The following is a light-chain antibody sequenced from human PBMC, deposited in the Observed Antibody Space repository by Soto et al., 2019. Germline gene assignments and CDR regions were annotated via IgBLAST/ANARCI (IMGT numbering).Light chain of an antibody. CDR1: QGISSA. Sequence: AIQLTQSPSSLSASVGDRVTITSRASQGISSALAWYQQKPGKAPKLLIYDASSLESGVPSRFSGSGSGTDFTLTISSLQPEDFATYYCQQFNSYPRFGGGTKVEIK. V-gene: IGKV1-13*02. J-gene: IGKJ4*01. CDR3: QQFNSYPR. CDR2: DAS.